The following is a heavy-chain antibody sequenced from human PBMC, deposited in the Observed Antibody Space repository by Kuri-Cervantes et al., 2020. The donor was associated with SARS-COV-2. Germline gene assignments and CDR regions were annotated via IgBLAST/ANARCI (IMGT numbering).Heavy chain of an antibody. CDR2: ISGSGGST. CDR1: GFTFSSYA. CDR3: AKALPGVTIFGVVIMSEGENFYYGMDV. Sequence: GGSLRLSCAASGFTFSSYAMSWVRHAPGKGLEWVSAISGSGGSTYYADSVKGRFTISRDNSKYTLYLQLNSLRAEDTAVYYCAKALPGVTIFGVVIMSEGENFYYGMDVWGQGTAVTVSS. V-gene: IGHV3-23*01. J-gene: IGHJ6*02. D-gene: IGHD3-3*01.